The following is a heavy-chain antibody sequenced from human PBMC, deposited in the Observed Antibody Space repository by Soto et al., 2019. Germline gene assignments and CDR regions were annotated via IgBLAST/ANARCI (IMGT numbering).Heavy chain of an antibody. J-gene: IGHJ4*02. CDR2: ISASNGNR. V-gene: IGHV1-18*04. Sequence: QVNLGRSGAGVKKPGASVKVSCRAWGYDFSIYGISWGGQAPGQGLEWMGWISASNGNRDYAQQFQGRVTMTSDTSRTTAYMELRSLRSDDTAVYYCVRDPQRNDYWGQGTLVNVSS. CDR1: GYDFSIYG. D-gene: IGHD2-2*01. CDR3: VRDPQRNDY.